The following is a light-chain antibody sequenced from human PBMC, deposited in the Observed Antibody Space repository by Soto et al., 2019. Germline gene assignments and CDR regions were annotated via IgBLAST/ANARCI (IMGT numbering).Light chain of an antibody. CDR3: QQYNDRPPIT. CDR2: GAS. V-gene: IGKV3-15*01. Sequence: VMTQSPPTLSVSPGERATISCRASQSVSTDLAWYQQKPGQAPRLLIYGASTMATDVQARFIGGGSGTEFTLTNSSLHSEDVAIYYCQQYNDRPPITFGPGTKVDIK. CDR1: QSVSTD. J-gene: IGKJ3*01.